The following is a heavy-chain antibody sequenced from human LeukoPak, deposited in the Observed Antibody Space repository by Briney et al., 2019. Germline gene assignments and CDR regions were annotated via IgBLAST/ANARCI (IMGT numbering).Heavy chain of an antibody. V-gene: IGHV3-7*04. CDR3: ARDLRLLIADGYYYYGMDV. J-gene: IGHJ6*02. Sequence: QPGGSLRLSCAASGITFSSYWMSWVRQAPGKGLEWVANIKQDGSDKYYVDSVKGRFTISRDNAKNSLYLQMNSLRAEDTAVYYCARDLRLLIADGYYYYGMDVLGQGTTVTVSS. CDR2: IKQDGSDK. D-gene: IGHD2-21*01. CDR1: GITFSSYW.